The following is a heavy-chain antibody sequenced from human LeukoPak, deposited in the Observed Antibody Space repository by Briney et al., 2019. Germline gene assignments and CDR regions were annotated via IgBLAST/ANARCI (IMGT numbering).Heavy chain of an antibody. CDR1: GFTFSSYA. D-gene: IGHD1-26*01. J-gene: IGHJ6*03. CDR3: AKDGMQEWELLNPNYYYYYMDV. V-gene: IGHV3-23*01. Sequence: PGGSLRLSCAASGFTFSSYAMSWVRQAPGKGLEWVSAISGSGGSTYYADSVKGRFTISRDSSKNTLYLQMNSLRAEDTAVYYCAKDGMQEWELLNPNYYYYYMDVWGKGTTVTISS. CDR2: ISGSGGST.